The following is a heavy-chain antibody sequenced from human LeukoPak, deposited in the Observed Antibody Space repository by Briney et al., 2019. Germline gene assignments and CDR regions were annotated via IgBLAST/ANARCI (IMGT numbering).Heavy chain of an antibody. J-gene: IGHJ5*02. CDR1: GFTISYNY. D-gene: IGHD6-6*01. Sequence: HSGGSLRLSCAASGFTISYNYMSWVRQAPGKGLQWVSVIYSNTSAYYADSVKGRFTISRHNSKNTLYLQMTSLRAEDTAVYYCARDIPVDSRSSVPKPVRDSWGQGTLVTASS. CDR2: IYSNTSA. V-gene: IGHV3-53*04. CDR3: ARDIPVDSRSSVPKPVRDS.